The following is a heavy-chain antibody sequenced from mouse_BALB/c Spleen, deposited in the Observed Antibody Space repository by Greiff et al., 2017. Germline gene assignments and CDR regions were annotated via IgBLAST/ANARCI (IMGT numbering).Heavy chain of an antibody. CDR3: ARSAYGSY. V-gene: IGHV5-17*02. CDR2: ISSGSSTI. D-gene: IGHD2-2*01. J-gene: IGHJ2*01. Sequence: EVHLVESGGGLVQPGGSRKLSCAASGFTFSSFGMHWVRQAPEKGLEWVAYISSGSSTIYYADTVKGRFTISRDNPKNTLFLQMTSLRSEDTAIYYCARSAYGSYWGQGTTLTVSS. CDR1: GFTFSSFG.